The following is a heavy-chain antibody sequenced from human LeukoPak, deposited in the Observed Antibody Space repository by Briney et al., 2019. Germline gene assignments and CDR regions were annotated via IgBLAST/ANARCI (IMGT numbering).Heavy chain of an antibody. D-gene: IGHD3-22*01. CDR2: IYPGDSDT. CDR3: ARHIYSSGSSDAFDI. Sequence: GESLKISCKGSGYSFTNYWIGWVRQMPGKGLEWMGIIYPGDSDTRYSPSFQGQVTISADKSISTAYLQWSSLKASDTAMYYCARHIYSSGSSDAFDIWGQGTMVTVSS. CDR1: GYSFTNYW. J-gene: IGHJ3*02. V-gene: IGHV5-51*01.